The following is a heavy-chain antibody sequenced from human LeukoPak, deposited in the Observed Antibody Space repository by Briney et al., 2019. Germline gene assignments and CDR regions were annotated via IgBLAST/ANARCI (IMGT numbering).Heavy chain of an antibody. Sequence: PSETLSLTCAVSGDSISSNTWGHWVRQPPGQGLEWIGEIYSSGISNKNPSLKSRATLSLDKPNNYFSLRLTSVTAADTAVYYCASKGFYYYDSSGYYRRFDYWGQGTLVTVSS. V-gene: IGHV4-4*02. CDR1: GDSISSNTW. D-gene: IGHD3-22*01. CDR3: ASKGFYYYDSSGYYRRFDY. CDR2: IYSSGIS. J-gene: IGHJ4*02.